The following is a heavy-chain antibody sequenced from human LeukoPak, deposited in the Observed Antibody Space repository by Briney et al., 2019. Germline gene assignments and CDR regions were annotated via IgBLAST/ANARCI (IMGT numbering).Heavy chain of an antibody. Sequence: PSETLSLTCTVSGGSISSYYWSWIRQPPGKGLEWIGYIYYSGSTNYNPSLKSRVTISVDTSKNQFSLKLSSVTAADTAVYYCARESGGDYYDSSGYYYSSYYFDDWGQGTLVTVSS. J-gene: IGHJ4*02. CDR2: IYYSGST. D-gene: IGHD3-22*01. V-gene: IGHV4-59*01. CDR1: GGSISSYY. CDR3: ARESGGDYYDSSGYYYSSYYFDD.